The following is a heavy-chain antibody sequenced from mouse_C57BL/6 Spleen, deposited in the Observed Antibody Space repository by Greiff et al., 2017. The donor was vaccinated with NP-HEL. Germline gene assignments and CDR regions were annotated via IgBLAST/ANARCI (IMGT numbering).Heavy chain of an antibody. CDR3: ASPLLAYYAMDY. D-gene: IGHD2-10*01. V-gene: IGHV1-4*01. Sequence: VKLMESGAELARPGASVKMSCKASGYTFTSYTMHWVKQRPGQGLEWIGYINPSSGYTKYNQKFKDKATLTADKSSSTAYMQLSSLTSEDSAVYYCASPLLAYYAMDYWGQGTSVTVSS. J-gene: IGHJ4*01. CDR1: GYTFTSYT. CDR2: INPSSGYT.